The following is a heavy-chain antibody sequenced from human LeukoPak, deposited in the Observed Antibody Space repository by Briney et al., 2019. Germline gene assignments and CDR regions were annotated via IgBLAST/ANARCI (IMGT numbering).Heavy chain of an antibody. CDR3: ARDRTYGYYYYGMDV. D-gene: IGHD3-10*01. CDR1: GFTFSSYS. J-gene: IGHJ6*02. Sequence: TGGSLRLSCAASGFTFSSYSMNWVRQAPGKGLEWVSYISSGSGSSIYYADSVKGRFSISRDNAKNSLYLQMNSLRAVDTAVYYCARDRTYGYYYYGMDVWGQGTTVTVSS. CDR2: ISSGSGSSI. V-gene: IGHV3-48*04.